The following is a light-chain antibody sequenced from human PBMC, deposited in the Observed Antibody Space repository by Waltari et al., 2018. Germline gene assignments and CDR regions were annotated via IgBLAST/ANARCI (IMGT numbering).Light chain of an antibody. J-gene: IGLJ1*01. CDR1: SSDVGCYNY. CDR3: SSYTSASTLV. V-gene: IGLV2-14*01. CDR2: EVS. Sequence: QSALTQPASVSGSPGQSITISCTGTSSDVGCYNYISWYQQHPGKAPNLMIYEVSNRPSGVSNRFSGSKSGNTASLTISGLQAEDEADYYCSSYTSASTLVFATGTKVTVL.